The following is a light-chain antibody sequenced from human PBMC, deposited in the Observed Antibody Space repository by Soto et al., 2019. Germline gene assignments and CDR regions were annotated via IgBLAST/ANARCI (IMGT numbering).Light chain of an antibody. V-gene: IGKV3-15*01. J-gene: IGKJ1*01. CDR2: AVS. Sequence: EIMMTQSPGTLSASPGERATLSCRASQSVSSNLAWYQQKPGQAPRLLIYAVSTRATGIPARFSGSGSGTELPLTISSLQSEDFAVYYCQQYNKWPLTFGQGPKVEIK. CDR3: QQYNKWPLT. CDR1: QSVSSN.